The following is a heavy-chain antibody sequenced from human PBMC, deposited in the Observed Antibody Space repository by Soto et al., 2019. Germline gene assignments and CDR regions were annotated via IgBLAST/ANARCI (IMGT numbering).Heavy chain of an antibody. CDR2: TSYDGSNN. Sequence: QVQLVESGGGVVQPGTSLRLSCVGSGFNFRSYVIHWVRQAPGKGLEWVALTSYDGSNNFYGDSVKGRFTISRHNSRNTVELQMDIITFEDTALYYCARWGTTGGLDVWCQGTLVSVSS. CDR3: ARWGTTGGLDV. D-gene: IGHD3-16*01. V-gene: IGHV3-33*05. J-gene: IGHJ4*02. CDR1: GFNFRSYV.